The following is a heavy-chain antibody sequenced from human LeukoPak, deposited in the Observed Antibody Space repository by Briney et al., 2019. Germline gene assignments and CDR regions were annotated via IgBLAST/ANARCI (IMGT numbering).Heavy chain of an antibody. J-gene: IGHJ4*02. CDR3: ARMGYYGSGSYPFDY. CDR1: GGSFSGYY. Sequence: SETLSLTCAVYGGSFSGYYWSGIREPPGKGLEWMGEINQSGSTNYNPSLTSRVTISVDTSKNQVSLKMSSVTAADPAVYYCARMGYYGSGSYPFDYWRQGTLVTVSS. D-gene: IGHD3-10*01. V-gene: IGHV4-34*01. CDR2: INQSGST.